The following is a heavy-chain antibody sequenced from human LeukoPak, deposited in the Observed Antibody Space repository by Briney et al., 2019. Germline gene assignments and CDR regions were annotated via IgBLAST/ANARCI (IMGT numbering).Heavy chain of an antibody. CDR1: GYSFTSYW. D-gene: IGHD3/OR15-3a*01. Sequence: KISCKGSGYSFTSYWISWVRQAPGQGREWMGTIIPIRGVGNYAQKFKGRVTITADKSTSTVYMALTSLTSEDTAVYFCARLDWGFWGQGTLVTVSS. CDR2: IIPIRGVG. J-gene: IGHJ4*02. CDR3: ARLDWGF. V-gene: IGHV1-69*02.